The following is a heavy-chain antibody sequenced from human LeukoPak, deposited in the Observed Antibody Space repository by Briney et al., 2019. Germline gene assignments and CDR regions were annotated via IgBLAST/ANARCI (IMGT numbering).Heavy chain of an antibody. Sequence: PSETLSLTCTVSRGSISSSSYYWGWIRQPPGKGLEWIGSIFYSGSTHYNPSLQSRVTMSLDTSKNQFSLKLTSVTAADTAVYYCVRDRLEEWLMLRGDVFDIWGQGTMVTVSS. CDR1: RGSISSSSYY. CDR2: IFYSGST. J-gene: IGHJ3*02. D-gene: IGHD3-3*01. V-gene: IGHV4-39*07. CDR3: VRDRLEEWLMLRGDVFDI.